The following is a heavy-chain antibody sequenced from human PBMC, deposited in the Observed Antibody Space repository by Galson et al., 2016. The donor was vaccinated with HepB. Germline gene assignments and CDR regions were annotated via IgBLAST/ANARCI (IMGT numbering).Heavy chain of an antibody. CDR2: IKGDGRHT. J-gene: IGHJ4*02. D-gene: IGHD5-18*01. CDR3: ARDNEGYSFEF. V-gene: IGHV3-74*01. Sequence: SLRLSCAASGFTFSRHWMHWARQAPGKGLVWVSRIKGDGRHTVYADSVQGRFSISRDNAKNTLYLQMNSLRAEDTAVYYCARDNEGYSFEFWGQGTLVTVSS. CDR1: GFTFSRHW.